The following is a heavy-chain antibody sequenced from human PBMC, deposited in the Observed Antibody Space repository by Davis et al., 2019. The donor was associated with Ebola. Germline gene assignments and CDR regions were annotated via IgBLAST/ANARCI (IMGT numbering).Heavy chain of an antibody. CDR3: ARDFNRDYYDTSAYFDY. D-gene: IGHD3-22*01. V-gene: IGHV3-48*02. Sequence: GESLKISCAASGFTFSTYGLNWVRQAPGKGLEWVLYISSSGSNIYYADSVRGRFTISRDNAQNSLFLQINSLGDEDTAVYYCARDFNRDYYDTSAYFDYWGQGTLVTVSS. J-gene: IGHJ4*02. CDR1: GFTFSTYG. CDR2: ISSSGSNI.